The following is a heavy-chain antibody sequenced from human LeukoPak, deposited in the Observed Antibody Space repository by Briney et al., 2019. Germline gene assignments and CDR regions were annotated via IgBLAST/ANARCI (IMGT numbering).Heavy chain of an antibody. Sequence: GESLKISCKGSGYSFTNDWIGWVRQMPGKGLEWMGIVYPGDSRTTYSPSFEGQVTISADKSVNIAYLQWSSLEASDTAVYYCARLRYFDITHYFDYWGQGTLVTVSS. CDR3: ARLRYFDITHYFDY. D-gene: IGHD3-9*01. CDR1: GYSFTNDW. CDR2: VYPGDSRT. J-gene: IGHJ4*02. V-gene: IGHV5-51*01.